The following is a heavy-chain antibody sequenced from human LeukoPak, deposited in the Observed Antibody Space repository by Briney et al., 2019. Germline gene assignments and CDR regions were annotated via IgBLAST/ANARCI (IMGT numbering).Heavy chain of an antibody. Sequence: SETLSLTCTVSGGSISSYYWSWIRQPPGKGLEWIGYIYYGGSTNYNPSLKSRVTISVDTSKNQFSLKLSSVTAADTAVYYCARESSAPTGLDYWGQGTLVTVSS. CDR2: IYYGGST. V-gene: IGHV4-59*12. CDR1: GGSISSYY. CDR3: ARESSAPTGLDY. D-gene: IGHD6-19*01. J-gene: IGHJ4*02.